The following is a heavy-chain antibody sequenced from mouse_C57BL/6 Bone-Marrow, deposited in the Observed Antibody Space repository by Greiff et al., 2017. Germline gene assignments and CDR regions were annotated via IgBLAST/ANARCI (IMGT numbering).Heavy chain of an antibody. J-gene: IGHJ2*01. V-gene: IGHV1-54*01. Sequence: QVQLQQSGAELVRPGTSVKVSCKASGYAFTNYLIEWVKQRPGQGLEWIGVINPGSGGTNYNEKFKGKATLTADKSSSTAYMQLSSLTSEDSAVYFCARWSVYGRGDYWGQGTTLTVSS. CDR3: ARWSVYGRGDY. D-gene: IGHD1-1*01. CDR2: INPGSGGT. CDR1: GYAFTNYL.